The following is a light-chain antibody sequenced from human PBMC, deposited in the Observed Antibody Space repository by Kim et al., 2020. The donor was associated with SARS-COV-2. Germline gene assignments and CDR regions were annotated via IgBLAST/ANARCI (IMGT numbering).Light chain of an antibody. Sequence: QSVLTQPPSVSGAPGQRVTVSCTGTHSNIGAGYDVHGYQQFPGMAPKLLIYGDINRSSGVPDRFSGSKSGSSASLVITGLQPEDEADYYCQSYDSSLSGYVFGSGTKVTVL. CDR1: HSNIGAGYD. J-gene: IGLJ1*01. CDR2: GDI. V-gene: IGLV1-40*01. CDR3: QSYDSSLSGYV.